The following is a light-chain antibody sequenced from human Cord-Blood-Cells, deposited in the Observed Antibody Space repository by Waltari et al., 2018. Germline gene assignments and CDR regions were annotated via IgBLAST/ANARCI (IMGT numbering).Light chain of an antibody. Sequence: QLVLTQSPSASASLGASVTLTCTLRRGHSRYAIAWHQQQPEKGPRYLMKLNSDGSHSKGDGIPDRFSGSSSGAERYLTISSLQSEDEADYYCQTWGTGIWVFGGGTKLTVL. J-gene: IGLJ3*02. CDR2: LNSDGSH. CDR1: RGHSRYA. V-gene: IGLV4-69*01. CDR3: QTWGTGIWV.